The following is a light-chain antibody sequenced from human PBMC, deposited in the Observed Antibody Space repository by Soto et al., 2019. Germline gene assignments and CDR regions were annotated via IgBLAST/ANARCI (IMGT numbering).Light chain of an antibody. Sequence: QSALTKPASVSGSPGQSITISCTGTSSDVGGYNYVSWYQQHPGKAPKLMIYDVDVRPSGVSNRFSGSKSGNTASLTISGLQTQDEADYYCTSYTIINTVVFGGGTKLTVL. CDR1: SSDVGGYNY. J-gene: IGLJ2*01. V-gene: IGLV2-14*03. CDR3: TSYTIINTVV. CDR2: DVD.